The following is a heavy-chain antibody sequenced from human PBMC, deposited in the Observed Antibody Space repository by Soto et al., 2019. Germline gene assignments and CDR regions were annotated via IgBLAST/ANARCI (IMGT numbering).Heavy chain of an antibody. V-gene: IGHV1-69*06. D-gene: IGHD3-16*02. CDR2: IIPIFGTA. CDR1: GGTFSSYA. CDR3: ARGGDYVWGSYRPMGAFDI. Sequence: QVQLVQSGAEVKKPGSSVKVSCKASGGTFSSYAISWVRQAHGQGLEWMGGIIPIFGTANYAQKFQGRVTITADKSTSTAYMELGSLRSEDTAVYYCARGGDYVWGSYRPMGAFDIWGQGTMVTVSS. J-gene: IGHJ3*02.